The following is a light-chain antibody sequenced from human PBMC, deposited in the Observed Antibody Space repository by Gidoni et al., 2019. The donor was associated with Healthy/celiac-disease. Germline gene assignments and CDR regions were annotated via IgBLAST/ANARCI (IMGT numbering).Light chain of an antibody. J-gene: IGKJ5*01. CDR2: DAS. V-gene: IGKV1-33*01. CDR1: QDISNY. Sequence: DIQMTQSPSSLSASVGDRVTITCQASQDISNYLNWYQQKPGKAPKLLIYDASNLETGVPSRFSGSGSRTDFTFTISSLQPEDIATYYCQQYDNLHSITFGQGTRLEIK. CDR3: QQYDNLHSIT.